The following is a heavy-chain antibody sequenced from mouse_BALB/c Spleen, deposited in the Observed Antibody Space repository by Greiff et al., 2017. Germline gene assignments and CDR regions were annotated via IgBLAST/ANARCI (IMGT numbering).Heavy chain of an antibody. CDR3: TRDYDYDDPYYFDY. CDR1: GYTFTSYW. CDR2: IYPGNSDT. J-gene: IGHJ2*01. Sequence: VQLQQSGTVLARPGASVKMSCKASGYTFTSYWMHWVKQRPGQGLEWIGAIYPGNSDTSYNQKFKGKAKLTAVTSTSTAYMELSSLTNEDSAVYYCTRDYDYDDPYYFDYWGQGTTITVSS. D-gene: IGHD2-4*01. V-gene: IGHV1-5*01.